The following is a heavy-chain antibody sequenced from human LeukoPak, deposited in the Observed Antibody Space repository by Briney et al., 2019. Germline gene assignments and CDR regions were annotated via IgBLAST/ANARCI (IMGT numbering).Heavy chain of an antibody. J-gene: IGHJ4*02. CDR2: ISVRSNYR. D-gene: IGHD3-22*01. V-gene: IGHV3-21*01. CDR1: GYTFSDFS. CDR3: VRLRRNNDRSGYYYYYDY. Sequence: GGSLTLSCAASGYTFSDFSVNWVRQAPGQGLEWVSSISVRSNYRYYADSLRGRFTISRDDARDSLFLQMNSLRAEDTAVYFCVRLRRNNDRSGYYYYYDYWGQGTLVTVSS.